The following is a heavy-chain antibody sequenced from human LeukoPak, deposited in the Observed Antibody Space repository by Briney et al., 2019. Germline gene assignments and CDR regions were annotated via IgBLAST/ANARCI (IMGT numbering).Heavy chain of an antibody. V-gene: IGHV3-23*01. D-gene: IGHD4-17*01. CDR2: ISGSGGST. CDR3: AKAVTSPTHYFDY. J-gene: IGHJ4*02. Sequence: GGSLRLSCAASGFTFSSYAMSWVRQAPGKGLEWGSAISGSGGSTYYADSVKGRFTISRDNSKNTLYLQMNSLRAEDTAVYYCAKAVTSPTHYFDYWGQGTLVTVSS. CDR1: GFTFSSYA.